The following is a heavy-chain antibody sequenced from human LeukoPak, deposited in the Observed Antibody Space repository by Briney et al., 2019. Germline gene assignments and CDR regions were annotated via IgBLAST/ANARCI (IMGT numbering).Heavy chain of an antibody. J-gene: IGHJ4*02. V-gene: IGHV3-30*02. D-gene: IGHD2-15*01. CDR2: IRYDGSNK. CDR3: AKDAMVAAHFDY. CDR1: GFTFSSYG. Sequence: GGSLRLSCAASGFTFSSYGMHWVRQAPGKGLERVAFIRYDGSNKYYADSVKGRFTISRDNSKNALYLQMNSLRAEDTAVYYCAKDAMVAAHFDYWGQGTLVTVSS.